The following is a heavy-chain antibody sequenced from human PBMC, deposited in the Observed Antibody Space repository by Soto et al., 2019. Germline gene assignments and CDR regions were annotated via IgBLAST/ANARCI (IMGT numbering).Heavy chain of an antibody. Sequence: QVQLVQSGAEVKTPGSSVKVSCKASGGTFSSYAISWVRLAPGQGLEWMGGIIPIFGTANYAQKFQGIVTITAYESTRTVYLELGSLRSEDRAVYYCSRDLRYRSSLYFRPGQYYYGMDVWRQGTTVPVSS. CDR2: IIPIFGTA. V-gene: IGHV1-69*01. CDR3: SRDLRYRSSLYFRPGQYYYGMDV. CDR1: GGTFSSYA. D-gene: IGHD6-13*01. J-gene: IGHJ6*02.